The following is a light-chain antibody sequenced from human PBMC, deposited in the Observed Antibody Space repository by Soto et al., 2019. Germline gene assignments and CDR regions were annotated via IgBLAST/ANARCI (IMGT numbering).Light chain of an antibody. CDR1: QDISNY. CDR2: AAF. Sequence: DIQMTQSPSSLSASVGDRVTITCQASQDISNYLNWYQQKPGKAPKLLIHAAFNLQSGVPSRFSGSGSGTDFTLTISSLQPEDFATYYCQQYNSYGTWPFAQGAMVAIK. J-gene: IGKJ1*01. CDR3: QQYNSYGTWP. V-gene: IGKV1-39*01.